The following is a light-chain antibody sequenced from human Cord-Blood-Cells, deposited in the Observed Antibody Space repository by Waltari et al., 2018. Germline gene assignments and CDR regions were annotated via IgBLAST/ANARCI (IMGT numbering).Light chain of an antibody. J-gene: IGLJ3*02. Sequence: QSALTQPASVSGSPGQSITISCTATSSDVGSYNLVSWYQQHPGKAPKLMIYEVSKRPSGVSKRFSGSKSGNTASLTISGLQAEDEADYYCCSYAGSLFGGGTKLTVL. V-gene: IGLV2-23*02. CDR1: SSDVGSYNL. CDR2: EVS. CDR3: CSYAGSL.